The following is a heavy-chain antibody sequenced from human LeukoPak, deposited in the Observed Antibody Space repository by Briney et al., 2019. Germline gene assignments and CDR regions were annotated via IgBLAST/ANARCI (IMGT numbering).Heavy chain of an antibody. CDR1: GFTFDDYA. CDR2: ISWNSGSI. V-gene: IGHV3-9*03. D-gene: IGHD4-17*01. J-gene: IGHJ2*01. Sequence: QPGGSLRLSCAASGFTFDDYAMHWVRQAPGKGLEWVSGISWNSGSIGYADSVKGRFTISRDNAKNSLYLQMNSLRAEDMALYYCAKAPTGTSGWYFDLWGRGTLVTVSS. CDR3: AKAPTGTSGWYFDL.